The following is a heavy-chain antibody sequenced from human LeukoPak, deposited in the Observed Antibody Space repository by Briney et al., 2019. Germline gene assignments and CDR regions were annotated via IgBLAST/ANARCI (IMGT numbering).Heavy chain of an antibody. V-gene: IGHV3-74*01. Sequence: PGGSLRLSCAASGFTLGSSWMHWVRQAPGKGLVWVSRINSDGSSTSYADSVKGRFTISRDNAKNTLYLQMNSLRAEDTAVYYCARGIIGGGDYWGQGTLVTVSS. CDR3: ARGIIGGGDY. J-gene: IGHJ4*02. CDR1: GFTLGSSW. CDR2: INSDGSST. D-gene: IGHD3-16*01.